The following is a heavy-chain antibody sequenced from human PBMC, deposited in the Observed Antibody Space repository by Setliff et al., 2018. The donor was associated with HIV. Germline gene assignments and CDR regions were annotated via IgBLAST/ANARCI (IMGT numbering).Heavy chain of an antibody. CDR2: VYYNGAT. CDR1: GGSIASSTHY. D-gene: IGHD3-9*01. V-gene: IGHV4-39*01. Sequence: SETLSLTCTVSGGSIASSTHYWAWLRQPPGKGLEWIGRVYYNGATDHNPSRKSRVTISVDTSNHQFSLKLSSVTAADTAVYYCARHEGYNDFLTGYFRYKWYAPWGQGTRVTVSS. J-gene: IGHJ5*02. CDR3: ARHEGYNDFLTGYFRYKWYAP.